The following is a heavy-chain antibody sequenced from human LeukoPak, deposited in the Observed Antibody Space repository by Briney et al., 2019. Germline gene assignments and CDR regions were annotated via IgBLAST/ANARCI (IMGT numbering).Heavy chain of an antibody. V-gene: IGHV1-18*01. CDR3: AREAEYSSSWYSYYYYGMDV. D-gene: IGHD6-13*01. J-gene: IGHJ6*02. CDR1: GHTFTSYG. CDR2: ISAYNGNT. Sequence: ASVKVSCKASGHTFTSYGISWVRQAPGQGLEWMGWISAYNGNTNYAQKLQGRVTMTTDTSTSTAYMELRSLRSDDTAVYYCAREAEYSSSWYSYYYYGMDVWGQGTTVTVSS.